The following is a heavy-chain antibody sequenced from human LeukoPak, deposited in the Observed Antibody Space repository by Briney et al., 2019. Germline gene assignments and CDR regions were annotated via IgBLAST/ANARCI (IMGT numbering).Heavy chain of an antibody. CDR3: AREEASGALDALDI. CDR2: ISSSGTTI. V-gene: IGHV3-48*03. D-gene: IGHD3-3*01. J-gene: IGHJ3*02. Sequence: GGSLRLSCAASGFIFDDYAMHWVRQAPGKGLEWVSYISSSGTTIYYADSVKGRFTISRDNAKNSLYLQMNSLRAEDTAVYYCAREEASGALDALDIWGQGTMVTVSS. CDR1: GFIFDDYA.